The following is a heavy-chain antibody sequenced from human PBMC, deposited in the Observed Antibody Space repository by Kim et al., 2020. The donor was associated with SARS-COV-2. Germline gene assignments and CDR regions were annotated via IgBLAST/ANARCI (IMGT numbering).Heavy chain of an antibody. J-gene: IGHJ4*02. D-gene: IGHD1-26*01. CDR1: GFTFSSYS. CDR2: ISSSSYI. CDR3: ARDRVGATGGGFDY. Sequence: GGSLRLSCAASGFTFSSYSMNWVRQAPGKGLEWVSSISSSSYIYYADSVKGRFTISRDNAKNSLYLQMNSLRAEDTAVYYCARDRVGATGGGFDYWGQGTLVTVSS. V-gene: IGHV3-21*01.